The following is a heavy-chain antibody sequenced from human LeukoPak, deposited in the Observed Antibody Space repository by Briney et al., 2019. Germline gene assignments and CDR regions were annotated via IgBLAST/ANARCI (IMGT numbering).Heavy chain of an antibody. D-gene: IGHD1-7*01. J-gene: IGHJ4*02. Sequence: GESLKISCXGSGYSFTNSWIGWVRQMAGKGLEWMGIIFPGDSDTRYSPSFQGQVTISADKSISTAYLQWSSLKASDTAMYYCATSTITGTISSFDYWGQGTLVTVSS. CDR3: ATSTITGTISSFDY. CDR1: GYSFTNSW. V-gene: IGHV5-51*01. CDR2: IFPGDSDT.